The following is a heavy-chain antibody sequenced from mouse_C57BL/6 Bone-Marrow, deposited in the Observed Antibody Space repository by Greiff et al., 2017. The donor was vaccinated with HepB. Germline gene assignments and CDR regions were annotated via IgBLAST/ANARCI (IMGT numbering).Heavy chain of an antibody. J-gene: IGHJ1*03. D-gene: IGHD1-1*01. CDR3: AVITTVVATRYFDV. Sequence: QVQLQQSGPELVKPGASVKISCKASGYAFSSSWMNWVKQRPGKGLEWIGRIYPGDGDTNYNGKFKGKATLTADKSSSTAYMQLSSLTSEDSAVYFCAVITTVVATRYFDVWGTATTVTVSS. CDR2: IYPGDGDT. CDR1: GYAFSSSW. V-gene: IGHV1-82*01.